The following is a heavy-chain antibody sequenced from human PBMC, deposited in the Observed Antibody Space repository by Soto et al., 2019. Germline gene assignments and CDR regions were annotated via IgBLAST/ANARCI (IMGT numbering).Heavy chain of an antibody. D-gene: IGHD3-10*01. CDR3: ARDRNYYGSGSYYIDPNWLHP. J-gene: IGHJ5*02. CDR1: GGSISSGDYY. Sequence: SETLSLTCTVSGGSISSGDYYWSWIRQPPGKGLEWIGYIYYSGSTYYNPSLKSRVTISVDTSKNQFSLKLSSVTAADTAVYYCARDRNYYGSGSYYIDPNWLHPCGQGTMVTV. CDR2: IYYSGST. V-gene: IGHV4-30-4*01.